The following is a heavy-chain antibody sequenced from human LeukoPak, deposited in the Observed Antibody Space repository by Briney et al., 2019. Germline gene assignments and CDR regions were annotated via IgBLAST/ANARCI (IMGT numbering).Heavy chain of an antibody. D-gene: IGHD6-13*01. CDR1: GYTLTELS. Sequence: ASVKVSCKVSGYTLTELSMHWVRQAPGKGLEWMGGFDPEDGETIYAQKFQGRVTMTEDTSTDTAYMELSSLRSEDTAVYYCASHGGGPQIAAAGGDYWGQGTLVTVSS. V-gene: IGHV1-24*01. CDR2: FDPEDGET. J-gene: IGHJ4*02. CDR3: ASHGGGPQIAAAGGDY.